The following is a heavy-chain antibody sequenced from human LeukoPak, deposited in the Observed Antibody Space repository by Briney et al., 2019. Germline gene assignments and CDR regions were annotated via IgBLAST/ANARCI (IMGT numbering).Heavy chain of an antibody. CDR3: ARFGYVAAVDV. J-gene: IGHJ4*02. D-gene: IGHD2-15*01. CDR2: IKPDGSER. CDR1: GFSFSGYW. Sequence: GGSLRLSCAASGFSFSGYWMSWVRQAPGKGLEWVANIKPDGSERYYVDSVKGRFTISRDNAKNSLYLQMNSLRAEDTAVYHCARFGYVAAVDVWGQGTPVTVSS. V-gene: IGHV3-7*01.